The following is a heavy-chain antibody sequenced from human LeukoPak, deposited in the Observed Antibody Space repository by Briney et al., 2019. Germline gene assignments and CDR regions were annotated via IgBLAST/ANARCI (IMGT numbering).Heavy chain of an antibody. CDR3: ARGYSSSWVDY. CDR2: ISGSGGST. Sequence: PGGSLRLSCAAPGFTFSSYAMSWVGQAPGKGLEWVSAISGSGGSTYYADSVKGRFTISRDNSKNTLYLQMNSLRAEDTAVYYYARGYSSSWVDYWGQGTLVTVSS. CDR1: GFTFSSYA. D-gene: IGHD6-13*01. J-gene: IGHJ4*02. V-gene: IGHV3-23*01.